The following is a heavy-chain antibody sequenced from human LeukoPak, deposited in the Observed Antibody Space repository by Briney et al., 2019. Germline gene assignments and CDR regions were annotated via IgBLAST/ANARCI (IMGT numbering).Heavy chain of an antibody. CDR2: ISSSSSYI. Sequence: GGSLRLSCAASGFTFSSYSMNWVRQAPGKGLEWVSSISSSSSYIYYADSVKGRFTISRDNAKNSLYLRMNSLRAEDTAVYYCARVPALANNWYFDLWGRGTLVTVSS. V-gene: IGHV3-21*01. CDR3: ARVPALANNWYFDL. D-gene: IGHD1-26*01. J-gene: IGHJ2*01. CDR1: GFTFSSYS.